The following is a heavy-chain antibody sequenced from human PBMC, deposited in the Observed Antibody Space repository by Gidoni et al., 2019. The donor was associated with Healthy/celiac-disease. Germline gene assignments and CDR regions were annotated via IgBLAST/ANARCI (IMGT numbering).Heavy chain of an antibody. CDR3: ARAAHDIVVVVAALGNWFDP. CDR1: GGHFSSYA. J-gene: IGHJ5*02. D-gene: IGHD2-15*01. CDR2: IIPILGIA. Sequence: QVQLVQSGAEVKKQGSSVKVPCKASGGHFSSYAISWGRQAPGQGLEWMGRIIPILGIANYAQKFQGSVTITADKSTSTAYMELSSLRSEDTAVYYCARAAHDIVVVVAALGNWFDPWGQGTLVTVSS. V-gene: IGHV1-69*04.